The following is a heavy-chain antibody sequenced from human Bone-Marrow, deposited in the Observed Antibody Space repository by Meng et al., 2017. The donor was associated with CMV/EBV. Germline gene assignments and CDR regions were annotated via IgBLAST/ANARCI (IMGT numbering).Heavy chain of an antibody. V-gene: IGHV1-69*06. CDR1: GVTFSSYA. Sequence: SCKASGVTFSSYAISWVRQAPGQGLEWMGGIIPIFGTANYAQKFQGRVTITADKSTSTAYMELSSLRSEDTAVYYCASSSGYHWFDPWGQGTLVTVSS. J-gene: IGHJ5*02. D-gene: IGHD3-22*01. CDR3: ASSSGYHWFDP. CDR2: IIPIFGTA.